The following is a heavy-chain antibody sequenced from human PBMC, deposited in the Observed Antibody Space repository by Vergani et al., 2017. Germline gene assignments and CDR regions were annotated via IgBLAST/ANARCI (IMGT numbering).Heavy chain of an antibody. CDR2: MYHSGST. V-gene: IGHV4-59*01. J-gene: IGHJ5*02. CDR1: GGSMSGYY. CDR3: GRVADFYGLGSRLLDL. D-gene: IGHD3-10*01. Sequence: QVRLQESGPGLVKPSETLSLTCSVSGGSMSGYYWSWIRQPPGKELEWIGYMYHSGSTNYNPSLETRVTISGDTSKNPFSLKLNSVTAADTAVYYGGRVADFYGLGSRLLDLWGQGILVTVSS.